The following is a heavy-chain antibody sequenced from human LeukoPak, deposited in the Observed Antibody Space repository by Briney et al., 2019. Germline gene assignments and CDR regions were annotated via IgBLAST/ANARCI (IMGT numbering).Heavy chain of an antibody. J-gene: IGHJ6*02. CDR1: GFTFSSYG. V-gene: IGHV3-30*02. D-gene: IGHD3-10*01. CDR2: IRYDGSNK. Sequence: GGSLRLSCAASGFTFSSYGMHWVRQAPGKGLEWVAFIRYDGSNKYYADSVKGRFTISRDNSKNTLYLQMNSLRAEDTAVYYCARDYYGSGYYYYDMDVWGQGTTVTVSS. CDR3: ARDYYGSGYYYYDMDV.